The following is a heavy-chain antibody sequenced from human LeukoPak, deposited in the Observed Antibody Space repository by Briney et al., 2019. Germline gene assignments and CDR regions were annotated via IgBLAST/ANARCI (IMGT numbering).Heavy chain of an antibody. Sequence: ASVKVSCKASGYTFTGYYMHWVRQAPGQGLEWMGWINPNSGGTNYAQKFQGRVTMTRDTSISTAYMELSRLRSDDTAVYYCARDAFLWELEYYYYMDVWGKGTTVTVSS. CDR1: GYTFTGYY. D-gene: IGHD1-26*01. CDR3: ARDAFLWELEYYYYMDV. V-gene: IGHV1-2*02. CDR2: INPNSGGT. J-gene: IGHJ6*03.